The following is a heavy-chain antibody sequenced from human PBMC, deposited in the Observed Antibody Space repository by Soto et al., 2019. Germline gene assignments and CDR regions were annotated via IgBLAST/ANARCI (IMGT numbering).Heavy chain of an antibody. Sequence: GGSLRLSCTASGFTFGDYAMSWVRQAPGEGLEWVGFIRSKAYGGTTEYAASVKGRFTISRDDSKSIAYLQMNSLKTEDTAVYYCTVSHYGDYSYFDYWGQGTLVTVSS. CDR2: IRSKAYGGTT. D-gene: IGHD4-17*01. J-gene: IGHJ4*02. V-gene: IGHV3-49*04. CDR3: TVSHYGDYSYFDY. CDR1: GFTFGDYA.